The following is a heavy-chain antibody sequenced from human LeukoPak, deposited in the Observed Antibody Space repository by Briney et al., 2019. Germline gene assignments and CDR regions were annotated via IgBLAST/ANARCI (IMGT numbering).Heavy chain of an antibody. D-gene: IGHD3-22*01. V-gene: IGHV3-53*01. Sequence: PGGSLRLSCAASGFIVSNNYMSWVRQAPGKGLEWVSVIYSGGSTYYADSVKGRFIISRDNSKNTVYLQMNSLRAEDTAVHYCARYYYDSSGYPYYFDYWGQGTLVTVSS. CDR3: ARYYYDSSGYPYYFDY. CDR2: IYSGGST. J-gene: IGHJ4*02. CDR1: GFIVSNNY.